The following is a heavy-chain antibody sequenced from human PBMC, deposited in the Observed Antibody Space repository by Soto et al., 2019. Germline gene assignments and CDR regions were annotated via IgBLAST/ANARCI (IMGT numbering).Heavy chain of an antibody. Sequence: PGGSLSLSCAASGFTFSSYSMTWVRQAPGKGLEWVAHITASQGTTYYADSVQGRFTISRDTSRSTLYLQMNSLRAEDTALYYCAKCMQAYWNYDAHHIWGHGTMVTVSS. J-gene: IGHJ3*02. CDR1: GFTFSSYS. V-gene: IGHV3-23*01. CDR3: AKCMQAYWNYDAHHI. D-gene: IGHD1-7*01. CDR2: ITASQGTT.